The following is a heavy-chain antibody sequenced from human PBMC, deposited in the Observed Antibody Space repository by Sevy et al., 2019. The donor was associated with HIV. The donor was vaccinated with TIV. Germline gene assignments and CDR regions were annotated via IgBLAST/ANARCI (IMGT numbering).Heavy chain of an antibody. V-gene: IGHV3-23*01. CDR3: AKDVYDSRGYYPMGAFDI. D-gene: IGHD3-22*01. CDR1: GFTLVTYA. J-gene: IGHJ3*02. CDR2: ISGSGGST. Sequence: GGSLRLSCEASGFTLVTYAMNWVRQAPGKGLEWVSGISGSGGSTYYADSVKGRFTISRDNSKNTLYLQMNSLRAEDTAVYYCAKDVYDSRGYYPMGAFDIWGQGTLVTVSS.